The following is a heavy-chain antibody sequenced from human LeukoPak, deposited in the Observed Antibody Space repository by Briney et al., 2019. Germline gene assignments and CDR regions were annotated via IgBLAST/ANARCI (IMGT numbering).Heavy chain of an antibody. Sequence: PGGSLRLSCAASGFTFSTYSMNWVRQAPGKGLEWVSYISSSGGTIYYADSVEGRFTISRDNAKNSLYLQMNSLRAEDTAVYYCASWYDPCWGQGTLVTVSS. J-gene: IGHJ4*02. CDR1: GFTFSTYS. CDR2: ISSSGGTI. CDR3: ASWYDPC. V-gene: IGHV3-48*01. D-gene: IGHD3-3*01.